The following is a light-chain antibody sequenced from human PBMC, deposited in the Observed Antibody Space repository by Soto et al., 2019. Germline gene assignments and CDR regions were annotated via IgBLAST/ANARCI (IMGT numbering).Light chain of an antibody. Sequence: EIVLTQSPGTLSLSPGERATLSCRTSQSVSNNYLAWYQQTPGQAPMLLIYGASSRATGIPDWFSGSGSGTDFALSISRLEPEDVAVYYCQQYSSLWTFGQGTKVEIK. V-gene: IGKV3-20*01. CDR1: QSVSNNY. CDR2: GAS. CDR3: QQYSSLWT. J-gene: IGKJ1*01.